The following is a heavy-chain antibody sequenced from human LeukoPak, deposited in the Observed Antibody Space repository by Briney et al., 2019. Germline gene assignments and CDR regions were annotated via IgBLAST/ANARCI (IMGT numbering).Heavy chain of an antibody. CDR2: IYYSGST. J-gene: IGHJ4*02. Sequence: PSETLSLTCTVSGGSISSYYWSWIRQPPGKGLEWIGYIYYSGSTNYNPSLKSRVTISVDTSKNQFSLKLSSVTAADTAVYYCAGSSYDSSGVHWGQGTLVTVSS. CDR1: GGSISSYY. D-gene: IGHD3-22*01. CDR3: AGSSYDSSGVH. V-gene: IGHV4-59*01.